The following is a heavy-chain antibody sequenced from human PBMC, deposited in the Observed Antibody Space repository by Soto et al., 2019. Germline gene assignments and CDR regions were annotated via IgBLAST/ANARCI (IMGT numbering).Heavy chain of an antibody. CDR1: GGSISSGDYY. Sequence: SETLSLTCTVSGGSISSGDYYWSWIRQPPGKGLEWIGYIYYSGSTYYNPSLKSRVTISVDTSKNQFSLKLSSVTAADTAVYYCAREEPRRGIVVASDAFDIWGQGTMVTVSS. D-gene: IGHD3-22*01. V-gene: IGHV4-30-4*01. J-gene: IGHJ3*02. CDR2: IYYSGST. CDR3: AREEPRRGIVVASDAFDI.